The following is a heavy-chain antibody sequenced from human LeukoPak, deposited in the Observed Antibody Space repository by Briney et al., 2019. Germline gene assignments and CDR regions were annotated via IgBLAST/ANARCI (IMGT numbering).Heavy chain of an antibody. CDR3: AKDRGVVVSYYFDY. V-gene: IGHV3-23*01. J-gene: IGHJ4*02. D-gene: IGHD3-22*01. CDR2: ISGSGGST. Sequence: GGSLSLSCAASGFTFSSYALGWVGKAPGRGRGGVSAISGSGGSTYYADSVKGRFTISRDNSKNTLYLQMNSLRAEDTAVYYCAKDRGVVVSYYFDYWGQGTLVTVSS. CDR1: GFTFSSYA.